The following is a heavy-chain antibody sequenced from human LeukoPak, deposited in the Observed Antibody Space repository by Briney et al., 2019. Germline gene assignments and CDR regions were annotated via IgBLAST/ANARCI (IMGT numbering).Heavy chain of an antibody. CDR3: ARQASVVTRYFDY. J-gene: IGHJ4*02. CDR2: IYYSGST. Sequence: PSETLSLTSTVSGGSISSSSYYWGWIRQPPGKGLEWIGSIYYSGSTYYNPSLKSRVTISVDTSKNQFSLKLNSVTAADTAVYYCARQASVVTRYFDYWGQGTLVTVSS. V-gene: IGHV4-39*01. D-gene: IGHD2-2*01. CDR1: GGSISSSSYY.